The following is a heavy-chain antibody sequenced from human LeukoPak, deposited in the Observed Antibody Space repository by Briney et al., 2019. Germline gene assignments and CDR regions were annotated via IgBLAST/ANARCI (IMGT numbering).Heavy chain of an antibody. J-gene: IGHJ6*03. Sequence: SETLSLTCTVFGGSISDYYWSWLRQPPGKGREWIGYMYYTGNTNYNPSLKGRVTISLDTSRNQFSLKLASVTAADTAVYYCATSDKWGFNYYYMDVWGKGTTVTVSS. D-gene: IGHD3-16*01. V-gene: IGHV4-59*01. CDR1: GGSISDYY. CDR3: ATSDKWGFNYYYMDV. CDR2: MYYTGNT.